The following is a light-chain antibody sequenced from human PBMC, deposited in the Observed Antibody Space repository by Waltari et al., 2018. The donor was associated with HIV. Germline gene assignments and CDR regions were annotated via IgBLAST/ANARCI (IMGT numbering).Light chain of an antibody. V-gene: IGLV1-44*01. J-gene: IGLJ1*01. CDR2: SSN. CDR3: ATWDDTLNGYV. CDR1: SSNTGSNI. Sequence: QSMLTQPPSASGTPWQRVTISCSGSSSNTGSNIVNWYQLLPGTAPNLLIYSSNQRPSGVPDRISGSKSGTSASLAISGLQSEDEADYYCATWDDTLNGYVFGTGTKVTVL.